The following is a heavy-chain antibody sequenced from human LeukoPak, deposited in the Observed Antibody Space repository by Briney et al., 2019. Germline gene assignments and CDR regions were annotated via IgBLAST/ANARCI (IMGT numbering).Heavy chain of an antibody. CDR1: GASISSITYY. V-gene: IGHV4-39*01. D-gene: IGHD2-2*01. J-gene: IGHJ4*02. CDR3: ARYHSTWGLNY. Sequence: SETLSLTCTVSGASISSITYYWGWIRQPPGKGLEWIGSIYYSGSTYYTTSLKSRVTISIDTSNNQFSLKLTSVTAADTAAYYCARYHSTWGLNYWGQGTLVTVSS. CDR2: IYYSGST.